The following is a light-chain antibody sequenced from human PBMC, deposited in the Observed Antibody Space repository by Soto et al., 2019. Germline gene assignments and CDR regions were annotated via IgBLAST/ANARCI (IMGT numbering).Light chain of an antibody. J-gene: IGKJ5*01. CDR3: QQRTTWPPVT. Sequence: EIVLTQSPATLSLSPGDEATLSCRASQSVTTYLAWYQQKPGQAPRLLIHSASTRAPGIPARFSGSESATDYTLTISSLEPEDCAVYYCQQRTTWPPVTFGQGTRLEI. V-gene: IGKV3-11*01. CDR2: SAS. CDR1: QSVTTY.